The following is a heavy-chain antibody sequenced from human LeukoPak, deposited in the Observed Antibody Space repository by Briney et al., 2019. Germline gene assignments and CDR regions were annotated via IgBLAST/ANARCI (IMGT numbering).Heavy chain of an antibody. CDR2: IYYTGNT. J-gene: IGHJ5*02. CDR1: GVSISSSYSY. CDR3: ARVGLYSGSYFNP. D-gene: IGHD1-26*01. Sequence: SETLSLTCTVSGVSISSSYSYWGWIRQPPGMGLEWIGSIYYTGNTYYNASLKSQVSISIDTSKNQFSLKLTSVTAADTAVYYCARVGLYSGSYFNPWGQGTLVTVSS. V-gene: IGHV4-39*01.